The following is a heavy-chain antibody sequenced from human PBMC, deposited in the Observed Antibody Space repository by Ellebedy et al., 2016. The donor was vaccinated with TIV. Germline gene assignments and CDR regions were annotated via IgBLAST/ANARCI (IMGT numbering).Heavy chain of an antibody. Sequence: ASVKVSXKASGYTFTSYGISWVRQAPGQGLEWMGWISAYNGNTNYAQKLQGRVTMTTDTSTSTAYMELRSLRSDDTAVYYCARDLWGDQLGSHFFDYWGQGTLVTVSS. CDR2: ISAYNGNT. V-gene: IGHV1-18*01. CDR1: GYTFTSYG. J-gene: IGHJ4*02. CDR3: ARDLWGDQLGSHFFDY. D-gene: IGHD7-27*01.